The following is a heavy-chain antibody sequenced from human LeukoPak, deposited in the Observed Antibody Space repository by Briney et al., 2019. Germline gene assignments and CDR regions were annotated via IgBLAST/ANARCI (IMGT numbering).Heavy chain of an antibody. CDR3: ARVNGRYCSSTSCYNLDY. D-gene: IGHD2-2*02. Sequence: ASVKVSCKASGYTFTGYYMHWVRQAPGQGLKWMGWINPNSGGTNYAQKFQGRVTMTRDTSISTAYMELSRLRSDDTAVYYCARVNGRYCSSTSCYNLDYWGQGTLVTVSS. CDR2: INPNSGGT. CDR1: GYTFTGYY. V-gene: IGHV1-2*02. J-gene: IGHJ4*02.